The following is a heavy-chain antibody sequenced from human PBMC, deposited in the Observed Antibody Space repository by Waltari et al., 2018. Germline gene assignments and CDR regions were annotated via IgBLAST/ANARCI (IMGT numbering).Heavy chain of an antibody. Sequence: QVQLVQSGAEVKKPGASVKVSCKASGYTFTSYAMHWVRQAPGQRLEWMGWINAGNGNTKYSQEFQGRVTITRDTSASTAYMELSSLRSEDMAVYYCARAEELSPAYYSGSEGYFDYWGQGTLVTVSS. V-gene: IGHV1-3*03. CDR2: INAGNGNT. D-gene: IGHD1-26*01. CDR3: ARAEELSPAYYSGSEGYFDY. CDR1: GYTFTSYA. J-gene: IGHJ4*02.